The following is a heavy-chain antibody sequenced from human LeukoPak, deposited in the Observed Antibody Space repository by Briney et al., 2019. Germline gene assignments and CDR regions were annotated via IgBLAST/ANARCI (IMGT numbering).Heavy chain of an antibody. CDR1: GFTFSDYY. V-gene: IGHV3-11*01. CDR3: VRRAHAFDI. J-gene: IGHJ3*02. CDR2: ISHTGSTI. Sequence: GGSLRLSCAASGFTFSDYYMSWIRQAPGRGLEWVSYISHTGSTIYYADSVKGRITISRDNAKNSLYLQMNSLRAEDTAVYYCVRRAHAFDIWGQGTMVTVSP.